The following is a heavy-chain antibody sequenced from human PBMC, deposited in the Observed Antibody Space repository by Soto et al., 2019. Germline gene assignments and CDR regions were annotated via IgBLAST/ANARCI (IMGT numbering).Heavy chain of an antibody. CDR1: GYTFTSYG. V-gene: IGHV1-18*01. CDR3: ARDFGVLFLEWNKIGDVFDF. CDR2: ISAYNGNT. J-gene: IGHJ3*01. Sequence: GASVKVSCKASGYTFTSYGISWVRQAPGQGLEWMGWISAYNGNTNYAQKLQGRVTMTTDTSTSTAYMELRSLRSDDTAVYYCARDFGVLFLEWNKIGDVFDFWGQGSMVT. D-gene: IGHD3-3*01.